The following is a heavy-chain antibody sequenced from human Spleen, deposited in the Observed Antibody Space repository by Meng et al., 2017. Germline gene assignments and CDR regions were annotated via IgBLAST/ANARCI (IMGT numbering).Heavy chain of an antibody. J-gene: IGHJ6*02. CDR2: IIPIFGTA. V-gene: IGHV1-69*05. CDR1: GGTFSSYG. Sequence: SVKVSCKASGGTFSSYGISWVRQAPGQGLEWRGGIIPIFGTANYAQKFQGRVTITTDESTSTAYMELSSLRSEDTAVYYCATQCGDYLPMNVYYYGMDVWGQGTMVTVSS. D-gene: IGHD4-17*01. CDR3: ATQCGDYLPMNVYYYGMDV.